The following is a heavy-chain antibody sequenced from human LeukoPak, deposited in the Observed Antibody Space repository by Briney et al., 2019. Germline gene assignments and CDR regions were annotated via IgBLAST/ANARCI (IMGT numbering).Heavy chain of an antibody. CDR1: GGSFSGYY. J-gene: IGHJ6*02. CDR2: INHIGST. CDR3: ARGPLGRGTTLYYYYGMDV. V-gene: IGHV4-34*01. Sequence: PSETLSLTCAAYGGSFSGYYWSGIPQPPGKGREWIGEINHIGSTNYNPSLKSRVTISVDTSKNQFSLKLSSVTAADTAVYYCARGPLGRGTTLYYYYGMDVWGQGTTVTVSS. D-gene: IGHD2/OR15-2a*01.